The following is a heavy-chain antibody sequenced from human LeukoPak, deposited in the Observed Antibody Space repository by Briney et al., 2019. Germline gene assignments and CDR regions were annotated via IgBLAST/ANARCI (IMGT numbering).Heavy chain of an antibody. CDR2: INWNGGST. CDR1: GFISDDYG. D-gene: IGHD3-3*01. CDR3: ARQTWSGYSWFDA. Sequence: GGSLRLSCAASGFISDDYGMSWVRQAPGKGLEWVSGINWNGGSTGYADSVKGRFTISRDNAKNSLYLQMNSMRAEDTALYYCARQTWSGYSWFDAWGRGTLVTVSA. J-gene: IGHJ5*02. V-gene: IGHV3-20*04.